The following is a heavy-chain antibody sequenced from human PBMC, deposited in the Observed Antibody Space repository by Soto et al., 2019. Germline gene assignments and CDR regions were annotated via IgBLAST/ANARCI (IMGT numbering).Heavy chain of an antibody. CDR1: GGTFNSYL. Sequence: QVQLVQSGAEVKNPGSSVKVSCQTSGGTFNSYLIDWVRQAPGQGLEWMGGIIPAFGTAKYAQKFQGRVTITADKSTTTAYMALRTLTSDDTAVYYCARGLDQPPVGLYFDTWGQGTLVTVSS. D-gene: IGHD2-2*01. J-gene: IGHJ4*02. CDR2: IIPAFGTA. V-gene: IGHV1-69*06. CDR3: ARGLDQPPVGLYFDT.